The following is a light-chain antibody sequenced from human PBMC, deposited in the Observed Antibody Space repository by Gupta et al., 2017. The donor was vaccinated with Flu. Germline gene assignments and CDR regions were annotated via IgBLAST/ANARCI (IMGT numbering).Light chain of an antibody. CDR2: EVT. J-gene: IGLJ1*01. V-gene: IGLV2-18*02. Sequence: SALTQPPSVSGSAGQSVTISCTGTSSDIGTYNRFSWYQQSPGTVPKLIIYEVTNRPAAAPGSFSASEAGNTASLTISVPQGEDDADYYGAADTGSDTFVFGTGTKVTVL. CDR3: AADTGSDTFV. CDR1: SSDIGTYNR.